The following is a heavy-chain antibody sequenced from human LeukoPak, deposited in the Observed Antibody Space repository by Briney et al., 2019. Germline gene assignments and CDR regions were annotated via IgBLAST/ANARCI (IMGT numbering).Heavy chain of an antibody. J-gene: IGHJ5*02. CDR2: IIPIFGTA. CDR3: ARGGYCSGGSCYSGSNRWFDP. CDR1: GYTFTGYY. D-gene: IGHD2-15*01. Sequence: SVKVSCKASGYTFTGYYMHWVRQAPGQGLEWMGGIIPIFGTANYAQKFQGRVTITADESTSTAYMELSSLRSEDTAVYYCARGGYCSGGSCYSGSNRWFDPWGQGTLVTVSS. V-gene: IGHV1-69*13.